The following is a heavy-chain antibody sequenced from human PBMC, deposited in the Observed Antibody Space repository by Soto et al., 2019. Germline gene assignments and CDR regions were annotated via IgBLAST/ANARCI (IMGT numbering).Heavy chain of an antibody. Sequence: GGSLRLSCAASGFTFSSYGMHWVRQAPGKGLEWVAVISYDGSNKYYADSVKGRFTISRDNSKNTLYLQMNSLRAEDTAVYYCAKVAAAGPDYYYYGMDVWGQGTTVTVSS. V-gene: IGHV3-30*18. J-gene: IGHJ6*02. CDR3: AKVAAAGPDYYYYGMDV. CDR1: GFTFSSYG. D-gene: IGHD6-13*01. CDR2: ISYDGSNK.